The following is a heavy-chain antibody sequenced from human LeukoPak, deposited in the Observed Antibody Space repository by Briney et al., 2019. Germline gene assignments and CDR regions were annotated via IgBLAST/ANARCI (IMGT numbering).Heavy chain of an antibody. J-gene: IGHJ6*03. CDR2: ISSSGSTI. D-gene: IGHD2-2*01. Sequence: PGGSLRLSCAASGFTFSDYYTSWIRQAPGKGLEWVSYISSSGSTIYYADSVKGRFTISRDNAKNSLYLQMNSLRAEDTAVYYCASVRKGYCSSTSCYAKGYYYYYMDVWGKGTTVTISS. CDR3: ASVRKGYCSSTSCYAKGYYYYYMDV. V-gene: IGHV3-11*04. CDR1: GFTFSDYY.